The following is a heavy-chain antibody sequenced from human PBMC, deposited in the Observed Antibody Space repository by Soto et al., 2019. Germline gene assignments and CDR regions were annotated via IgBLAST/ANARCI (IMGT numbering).Heavy chain of an antibody. CDR2: IGGSGNT. V-gene: IGHV3-23*01. Sequence: GGSLRLSCVASGFTFRNFAMTWVRQAPGKGMEWVSAIGGSGNTYYADSVKGRFTISRDNSKNALYLQMNSLKAVDTAIYYCANLRGAQTGYWSHGTLVTVSS. J-gene: IGHJ4*01. CDR3: ANLRGAQTGY. D-gene: IGHD3-10*01. CDR1: GFTFRNFA.